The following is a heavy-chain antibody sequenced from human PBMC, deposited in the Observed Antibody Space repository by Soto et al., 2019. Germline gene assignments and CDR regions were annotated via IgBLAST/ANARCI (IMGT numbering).Heavy chain of an antibody. CDR3: ARSDNRNSLYGVDV. Sequence: SETLSLTCTVYGGSLSGYYWSWIRQSPGKGLEWIGEINHRGSSDYNPSLKSRVTISIDASKNHVSLELTSVTAADTAVYYCARSDNRNSLYGVDVWGQGTAVT. J-gene: IGHJ6*02. CDR1: GGSLSGYY. D-gene: IGHD1-7*01. CDR2: INHRGSS. V-gene: IGHV4-34*01.